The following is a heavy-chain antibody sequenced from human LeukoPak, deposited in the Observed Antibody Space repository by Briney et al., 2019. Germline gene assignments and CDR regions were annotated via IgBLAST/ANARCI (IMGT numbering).Heavy chain of an antibody. CDR2: IYHSGST. Sequence: PSETLSLTCTVSGGSITSSNYYWDWIRQPPGKGLEWIGYIYHSGSTYYNPSLKSRVTISVDRSKNQFSLKLSSVTAADTAVYYCARTSIAARRANAFDIWGQGTMVTVSS. D-gene: IGHD6-6*01. J-gene: IGHJ3*02. CDR1: GGSITSSNYY. CDR3: ARTSIAARRANAFDI. V-gene: IGHV4-39*07.